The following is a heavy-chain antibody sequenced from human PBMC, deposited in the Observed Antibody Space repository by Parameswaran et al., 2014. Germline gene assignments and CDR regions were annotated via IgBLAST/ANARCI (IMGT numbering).Heavy chain of an antibody. Sequence: WIRQPPGKGLEWVAVIWYDGNKKYYGGSAKGRFTISRDNSQNTLYLQMNSLRADDTAVYYCARGPYCSSESCYYYSNSMDVWGAGTTVTVSS. D-gene: IGHD2-2*01. CDR2: IWYDGNKK. CDR3: ARGPYCSSESCYYYSNSMDV. V-gene: IGHV3-33*01. J-gene: IGHJ6*03.